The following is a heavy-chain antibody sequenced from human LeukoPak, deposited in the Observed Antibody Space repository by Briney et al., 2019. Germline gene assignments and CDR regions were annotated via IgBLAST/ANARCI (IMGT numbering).Heavy chain of an antibody. CDR3: AKDPPRVAALFFKEDY. CDR2: IRYDGSNK. Sequence: PGGSLRLSCAASGFTFSSYGMHWVRQAPGKGLEWVAFIRYDGSNKYYADSVKGRFTISRDNSKNTLYLQMNSLRAEDTAVYSCAKDPPRVAALFFKEDYWGQGTLVTVSS. D-gene: IGHD2-15*01. V-gene: IGHV3-30*02. CDR1: GFTFSSYG. J-gene: IGHJ4*02.